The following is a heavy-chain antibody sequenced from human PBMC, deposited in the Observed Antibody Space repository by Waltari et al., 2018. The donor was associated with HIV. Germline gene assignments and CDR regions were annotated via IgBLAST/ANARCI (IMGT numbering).Heavy chain of an antibody. D-gene: IGHD1-26*01. CDR1: GGPISRGDYY. CDR3: ARVKIVGNWFDP. J-gene: IGHJ5*02. V-gene: IGHV4-30-4*01. CDR2: MYYSGST. Sequence: QVQLQESGPGLVKPSQTLSLPCTVSGGPISRGDYYWSWIRQPPGKGLEWIGYMYYSGSTYSNPSLKSRVTISVDTSKNQFSLKLSSVTAADTAVYYCARVKIVGNWFDPWGQGTLVTVSS.